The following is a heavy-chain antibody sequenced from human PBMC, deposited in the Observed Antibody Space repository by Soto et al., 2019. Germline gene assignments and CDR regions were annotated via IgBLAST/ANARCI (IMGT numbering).Heavy chain of an antibody. Sequence: QVQLVQSGAEVKKPGASVKVSCKASGYTFTSYGISWVRQAPGQGLEWMGWISAYNGNTNYAQKLQGRVTMTTDTPTETAYRGGGGRRLETTALYSWGGGGGGTAMVFDSGGQEPLVPVPP. J-gene: IGHJ4*02. CDR2: ISAYNGNT. CDR3: GGGGGGTAMVFDS. CDR1: GYTFTSYG. V-gene: IGHV1-18*04. D-gene: IGHD5-18*01.